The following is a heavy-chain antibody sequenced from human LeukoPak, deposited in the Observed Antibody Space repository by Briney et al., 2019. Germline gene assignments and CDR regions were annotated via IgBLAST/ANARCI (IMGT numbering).Heavy chain of an antibody. J-gene: IGHJ4*02. V-gene: IGHV1-18*01. CDR3: ARDDSSGYYYLDY. CDR1: GYTFVSYG. D-gene: IGHD3-22*01. CDR2: IGAHNGNT. Sequence: GASVKVSCKASGYTFVSYGISWVRQAPGQGLEWMGWIGAHNGNTKYAQKLQVRVTLTTDTSTNTAYMELRSLRSDDTAVYYCARDDSSGYYYLDYWGQGTLVTVSS.